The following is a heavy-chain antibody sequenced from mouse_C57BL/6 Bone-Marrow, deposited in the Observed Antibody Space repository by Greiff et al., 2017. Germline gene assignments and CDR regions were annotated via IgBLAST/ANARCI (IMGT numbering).Heavy chain of an antibody. CDR2: IDPENGDT. CDR1: GFNIKDDY. V-gene: IGHV14-4*01. CDR3: TRLRLFYWYFDV. J-gene: IGHJ1*03. Sequence: VQLKESGAELVRPGASVKLSCTASGFNIKDDYMHWVKQRPEQGLEWIGWIDPENGDTEYASKFQGKATITADTSSNTAYLQLSSLTSEDTAVYYCTRLRLFYWYFDVWGTGTTVTVSS.